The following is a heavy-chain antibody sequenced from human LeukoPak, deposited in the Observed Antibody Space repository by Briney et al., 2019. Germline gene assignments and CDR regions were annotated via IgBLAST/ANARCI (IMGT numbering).Heavy chain of an antibody. CDR1: GGSISSYY. V-gene: IGHV4-59*01. CDR3: ARDITMSY. D-gene: IGHD3-10*02. J-gene: IGHJ4*02. Sequence: PSETLSLTCTVSGGSISSYYWSWIRQPPGKELEWIGYIYYSGSTNYNPSLKSRVTISVDTSKNQFSLKLSSVTAADTAVYYCARDITMSYWGQGTLVTVSS. CDR2: IYYSGST.